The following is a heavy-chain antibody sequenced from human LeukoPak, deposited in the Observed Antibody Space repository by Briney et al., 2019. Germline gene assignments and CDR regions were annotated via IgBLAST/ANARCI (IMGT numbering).Heavy chain of an antibody. Sequence: GASVKVSCKASGYTFTSYYMHWVRQAPGQGLEWMGWINPNSGGTNYAQKFQGRVTMTRDTSISTAYMELSRLRSDDTAVYYCARGYDSSGYGGYYYGMDIWGQGTTVTVSS. J-gene: IGHJ6*02. CDR1: GYTFTSYY. V-gene: IGHV1-2*02. D-gene: IGHD3-22*01. CDR2: INPNSGGT. CDR3: ARGYDSSGYGGYYYGMDI.